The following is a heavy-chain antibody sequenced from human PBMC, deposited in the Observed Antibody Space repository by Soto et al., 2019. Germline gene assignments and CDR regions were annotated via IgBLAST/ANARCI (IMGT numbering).Heavy chain of an antibody. CDR1: GVDINTSRYY. D-gene: IGHD3-10*01. V-gene: IGHV4-39*02. CDR3: ARRIYGSGSSFDY. J-gene: IGHJ4*02. Sequence: SETLSLTCTVSGVDINTSRYYWGWIRQPPGKGLEWIGFIYYSGTTYYNPSLESRVTISIDASHFSLRLSSVTAADTAVYYCARRIYGSGSSFDYWGQGIMVT. CDR2: IYYSGTT.